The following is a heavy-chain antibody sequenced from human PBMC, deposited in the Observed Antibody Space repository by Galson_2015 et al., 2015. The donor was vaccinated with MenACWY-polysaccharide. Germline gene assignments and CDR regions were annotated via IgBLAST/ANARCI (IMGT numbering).Heavy chain of an antibody. CDR1: GYPFTSYY. CDR2: INPSGGST. V-gene: IGHV1-46*01. D-gene: IGHD3-22*01. J-gene: IGHJ2*01. Sequence: SVKVSCKASGYPFTSYYMHWVRQAPGQGLEWMGIINPSGGSTSYAQKFQGRVTMTRDTSTSTVYMELSSLRSEDTAVYYCARSYDSSGYYHQNSWYFDLWGRGTLVTVSS. CDR3: ARSYDSSGYYHQNSWYFDL.